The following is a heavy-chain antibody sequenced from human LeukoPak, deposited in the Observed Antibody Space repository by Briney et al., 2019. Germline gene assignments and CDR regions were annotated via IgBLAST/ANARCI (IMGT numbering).Heavy chain of an antibody. D-gene: IGHD3-22*01. CDR2: IIPIFGTA. CDR3: ARDRPDSSGYYYGGY. J-gene: IGHJ4*02. CDR1: GGTFSSYA. V-gene: IGHV1-69*01. Sequence: SVKVSCKASGGTFSSYAISWVRQAPGQGLEWMGGIIPIFGTANYAQKFQGRVTITADESTCTAYMELSSLRSEDTAVYYCARDRPDSSGYYYGGYWGQGTLVTVSS.